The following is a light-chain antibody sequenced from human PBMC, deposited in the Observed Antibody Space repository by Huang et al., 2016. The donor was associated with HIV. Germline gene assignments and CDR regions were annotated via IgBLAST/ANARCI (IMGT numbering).Light chain of an antibody. CDR1: QEIRKY. V-gene: IGKV1-39*01. CDR3: QESYSSPVTS. CDR2: GAS. J-gene: IGKJ4*02. Sequence: DIQMTQSPSSLSASVGDRVTITCQASQEIRKYLNWYHHKPGKAPEILIYGASSMQSDVPSRCSCSGFGTDFTLTISGLQPEDLGTYYCQESYSSPVTSFGGGTRLEIK.